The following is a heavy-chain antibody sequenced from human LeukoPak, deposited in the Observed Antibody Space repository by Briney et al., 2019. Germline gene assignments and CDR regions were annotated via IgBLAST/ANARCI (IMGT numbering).Heavy chain of an antibody. CDR1: GGSFSGYY. V-gene: IGHV4-34*01. J-gene: IGHJ4*02. CDR2: INHSGST. CDR3: ARVKGPRISMVRGAKGGYFDY. D-gene: IGHD3-10*01. Sequence: SETLSLTCAVYGGSFSGYYWSWIRQPPGKGLEWIGEINHSGSTNYNPSLKSRVTISVDTSKNQFSLKLSSATAADTAVYYCARVKGPRISMVRGAKGGYFDYWGQGTLVTVSS.